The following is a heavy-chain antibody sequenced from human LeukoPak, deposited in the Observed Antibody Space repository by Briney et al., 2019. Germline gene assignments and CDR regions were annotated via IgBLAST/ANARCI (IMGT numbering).Heavy chain of an antibody. Sequence: GGSLRLSCGASGFTFSTHATAWVRQAPGKGLDWVSAISGDGDTTYYADSVKGRFTISRDNSKNTVYLQMNSLSAEDTAVYYCANQSPGWGQGTLVTVSS. CDR3: ANQSPG. J-gene: IGHJ4*02. CDR2: ISGDGDTT. CDR1: GFTFSTHA. V-gene: IGHV3-23*01.